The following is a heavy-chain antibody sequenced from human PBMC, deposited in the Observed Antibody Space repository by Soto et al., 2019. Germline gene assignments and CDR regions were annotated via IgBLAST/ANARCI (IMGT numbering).Heavy chain of an antibody. Sequence: PGGSLRLSCAASGFTFSSYSMNWVRQAPGKGLEWVSYISSSSSTIYYADSVKGRFTISRDNAKNSLYLQMNSLRAEDTAVYYCARGSYYYDSSGYYSRGGAFDIWGQGTMVTVSS. CDR3: ARGSYYYDSSGYYSRGGAFDI. J-gene: IGHJ3*02. V-gene: IGHV3-48*01. D-gene: IGHD3-22*01. CDR2: ISSSSSTI. CDR1: GFTFSSYS.